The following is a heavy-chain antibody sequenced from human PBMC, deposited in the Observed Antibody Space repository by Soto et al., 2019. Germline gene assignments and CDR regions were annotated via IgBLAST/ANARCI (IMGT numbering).Heavy chain of an antibody. CDR2: INAGNGNT. Sequence: ASVKVSCKASGYTFTSYSMHWVRQAPGQRLEWMGWINAGNGNTKYSQKFQGRVTITRDTSASTAYMELSSLRSEDTAVYYCARDLVYSSGSLDYWGQGTLVTVSS. CDR3: ARDLVYSSGSLDY. CDR1: GYTFTSYS. V-gene: IGHV1-3*01. J-gene: IGHJ4*02. D-gene: IGHD6-19*01.